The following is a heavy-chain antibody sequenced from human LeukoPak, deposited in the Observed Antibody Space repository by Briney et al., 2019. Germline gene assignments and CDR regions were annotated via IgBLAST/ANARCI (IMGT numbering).Heavy chain of an antibody. CDR2: IYYSGST. D-gene: IGHD5-18*01. V-gene: IGHV4-59*01. J-gene: IGHJ6*02. Sequence: SETLSLTCTVSGGSISSYYWSWIRQPPGKGLEWIGYIYYSGSTNYNPPLKSRVTISVDTSKNQFSLKLSSVTAADTAVYYCARDGTGYSYGYYYYYGMDVWGQGTTVTVSS. CDR3: ARDGTGYSYGYYYYYGMDV. CDR1: GGSISSYY.